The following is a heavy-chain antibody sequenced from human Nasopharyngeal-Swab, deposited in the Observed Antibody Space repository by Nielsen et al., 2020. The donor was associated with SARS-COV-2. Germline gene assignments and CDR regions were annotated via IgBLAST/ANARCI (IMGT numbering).Heavy chain of an antibody. V-gene: IGHV4-59*01. D-gene: IGHD2-2*02. CDR1: GGSISSDY. J-gene: IGHJ4*02. CDR2: IYYIGST. CDR3: ARARVGHCSSTSCYRLWDC. Sequence: SETLSLTCTVSGGSISSDYWSWIRQPPGKGLEWIGYIYYIGSTNYNPSLNSRVTISVDTSKNQFSLKLSSVTAADTAVYYCARARVGHCSSTSCYRLWDCWGQGTLVSVSS.